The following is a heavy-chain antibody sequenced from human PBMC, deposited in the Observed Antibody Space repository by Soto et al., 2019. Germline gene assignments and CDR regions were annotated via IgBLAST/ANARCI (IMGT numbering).Heavy chain of an antibody. J-gene: IGHJ5*02. D-gene: IGHD3-3*02. CDR2: IYYSGST. CDR1: GGSISSSSYY. Sequence: QLQLQESGPGLVRPSETLSLTCTVSGGSISSSSYYWGWIRQPPGKGLEWIGSIYYSGSTYYNPSLKSRVHISVDTSKNQFSLKLSSVTAADTAVYYCASPKIAFYNWFDPWGQGTLVTVSS. V-gene: IGHV4-39*01. CDR3: ASPKIAFYNWFDP.